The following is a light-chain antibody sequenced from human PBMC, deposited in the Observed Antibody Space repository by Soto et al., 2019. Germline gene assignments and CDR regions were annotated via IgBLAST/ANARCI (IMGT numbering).Light chain of an antibody. V-gene: IGLV2-14*01. CDR3: SSYTSSNTQV. CDR2: EVS. Sequence: QSALTQPASVSGSPGQSITISCTGTSSDVGGYKYVSWYQQNPGKAPKLMIYEVSNRPSGVSNRFSGSKSGNTASLTISGLQAEDEADYYCSSYTSSNTQVFGTGTKHTVL. J-gene: IGLJ1*01. CDR1: SSDVGGYKY.